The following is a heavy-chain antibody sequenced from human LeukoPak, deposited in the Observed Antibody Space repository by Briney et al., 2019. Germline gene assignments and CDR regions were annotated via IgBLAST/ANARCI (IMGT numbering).Heavy chain of an antibody. D-gene: IGHD3-10*01. CDR2: IKSKTDGGTT. V-gene: IGHV3-15*01. CDR3: TRVRGVIIENQYYFDY. CDR1: GFTFSNAW. J-gene: IGHJ4*02. Sequence: GGSLRLSCAASGFTFSNAWMSWVRQAPGKGLEWVGRIKSKTDGGTTDYAAPVKGRFTISRDDSKNTLYLQMNSLKTEDTVVYYCTRVRGVIIENQYYFDYWGQGTLVTVSS.